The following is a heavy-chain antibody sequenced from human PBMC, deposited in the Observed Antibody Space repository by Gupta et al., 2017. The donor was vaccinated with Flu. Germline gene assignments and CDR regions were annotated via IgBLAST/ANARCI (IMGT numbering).Heavy chain of an antibody. J-gene: IGHJ4*02. V-gene: IGHV3-23*01. D-gene: IGHD6-19*01. Sequence: EVQLLESGGGLVQPGGSLRLSCAASGFTFSSYAMSWVRQAPGKGLEWVSAISGSGGSTYYADSVKGRFTISRDNSKNTLYLQMNSLRAEDTAVYYCAKDMESAAVAGTMAMGYWGQGTRVTVSS. CDR3: AKDMESAAVAGTMAMGY. CDR2: ISGSGGST. CDR1: GFTFSSYA.